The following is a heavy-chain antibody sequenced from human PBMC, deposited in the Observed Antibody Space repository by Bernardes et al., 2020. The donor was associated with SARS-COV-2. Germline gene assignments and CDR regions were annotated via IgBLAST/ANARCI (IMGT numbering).Heavy chain of an antibody. J-gene: IGHJ5*02. D-gene: IGHD2-2*01. V-gene: IGHV4-30-4*01. CDR3: ARAHCSSTSCYRTQPGQNWFDP. CDR2: IYYSGST. CDR1: GGSISSGDYY. Sequence: SETLSLTCTVSGGSISSGDYYWSWIRQPPGKGLEWIGYIYYSGSTYYNPSLKSRVTISVDTSKNQFSLKLSSVTAADTAVYYCARAHCSSTSCYRTQPGQNWFDPWGQGTLVTVSS.